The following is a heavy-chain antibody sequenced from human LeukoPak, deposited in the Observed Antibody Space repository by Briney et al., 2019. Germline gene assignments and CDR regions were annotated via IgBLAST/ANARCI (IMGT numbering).Heavy chain of an antibody. D-gene: IGHD4-23*01. J-gene: IGHJ4*02. V-gene: IGHV4-38-2*02. CDR2: IYHSGST. CDR3: ARRYGSNSRVRYFDY. Sequence: PSETLSLTCTVSGYSISSGYYWGWIRQPPVKGLEWIGSIYHSGSTYYNPSLKSRVTISVDTSKNQFSLKLSSVTAADTAVYYCARRYGSNSRVRYFDYWGQGTLVTVSS. CDR1: GYSISSGYY.